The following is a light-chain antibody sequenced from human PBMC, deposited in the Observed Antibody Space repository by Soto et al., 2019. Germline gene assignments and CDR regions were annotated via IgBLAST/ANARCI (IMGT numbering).Light chain of an antibody. CDR2: DVS. CDR3: CSFAGSYTFWV. Sequence: QSALTQPRSVSGSPGQSVTISCTGTSSDVGDYNYVSWYQQYPGKAPKLVIYDVSKRPSGVPDRFSGSKSGNTASLPISGLQAEDEADYSCCSFAGSYTFWVFGGGTKLTVL. J-gene: IGLJ3*02. V-gene: IGLV2-11*01. CDR1: SSDVGDYNY.